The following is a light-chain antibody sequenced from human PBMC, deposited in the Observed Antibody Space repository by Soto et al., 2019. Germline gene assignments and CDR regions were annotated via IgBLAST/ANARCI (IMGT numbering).Light chain of an antibody. J-gene: IGLJ2*01. CDR1: SSDVGGYNY. V-gene: IGLV2-14*01. CDR2: DVS. CDR3: SSYTSSSTLL. Sequence: QSALTQPASVSGSPGQSITISCTATSSDVGGYNYVSWYQQHPGKAPKLMIYDVSNRPSGVSTRFSGSKSGNTASLTISGLQAEDEGDYYCSSYTSSSTLLFGAGTKLTVL.